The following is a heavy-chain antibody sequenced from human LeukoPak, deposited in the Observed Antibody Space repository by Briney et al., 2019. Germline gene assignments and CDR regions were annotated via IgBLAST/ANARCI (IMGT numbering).Heavy chain of an antibody. CDR2: INSDGSST. D-gene: IGHD3-3*01. V-gene: IGHV3-74*01. Sequence: GGSLRLSCAASGFTFSSYWMHWVRQAPGKGLVWVSRINSDGSSTSYADSVKGRFTISGDNAKNTLYLQMNSLRAEDTAVYYCARALHYDFWSGYYTGDYFDYWGQGTLVTVSS. CDR1: GFTFSSYW. CDR3: ARALHYDFWSGYYTGDYFDY. J-gene: IGHJ4*02.